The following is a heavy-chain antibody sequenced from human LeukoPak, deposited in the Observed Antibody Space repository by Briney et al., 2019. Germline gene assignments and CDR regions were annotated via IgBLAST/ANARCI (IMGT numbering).Heavy chain of an antibody. CDR1: GFTFSCYA. CDR3: AKASLRAVPGTGLDY. D-gene: IGHD6-19*01. V-gene: IGHV3-23*01. Sequence: GGSLRLSCAASGFTFSCYAMRRARQAPGKGLEWVSAISGSGGSTYYADSVKGRFTISRDNSKNTLYLQMNSLRAEDTAVYYCAKASLRAVPGTGLDYWGQGTLVTVSS. J-gene: IGHJ4*02. CDR2: ISGSGGST.